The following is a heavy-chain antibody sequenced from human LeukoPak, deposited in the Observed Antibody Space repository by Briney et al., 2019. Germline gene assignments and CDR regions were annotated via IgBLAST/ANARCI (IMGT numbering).Heavy chain of an antibody. J-gene: IGHJ3*02. V-gene: IGHV3-73*01. Sequence: QAGGSLRLSCAASGFTFSGSAMHWVRQASGKGLEWVGRIRSKANSYATAYAASVKGRFTISRDDSKNTAYLQMNSLRAEDTAVYYCAREERIAFDIWGQGTMVTVSS. D-gene: IGHD2-15*01. CDR1: GFTFSGSA. CDR3: AREERIAFDI. CDR2: IRSKANSYAT.